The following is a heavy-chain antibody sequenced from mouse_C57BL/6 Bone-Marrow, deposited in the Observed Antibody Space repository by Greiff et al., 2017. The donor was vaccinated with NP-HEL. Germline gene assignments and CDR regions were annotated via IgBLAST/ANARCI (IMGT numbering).Heavy chain of an antibody. CDR1: GYTFTSYW. V-gene: IGHV1-7*01. CDR3: ARESDGYYLFYWYFDV. J-gene: IGHJ1*03. Sequence: QVQLKESGAELAKPGASVKLSCKASGYTFTSYWMHWVKQRPGQGLEWIGYINPSSGYTKYNQKFKDKATLTADKSSSTTYMQLSSLTYEASAVYYCARESDGYYLFYWYFDVWGTGTTVTVSS. CDR2: INPSSGYT. D-gene: IGHD2-3*01.